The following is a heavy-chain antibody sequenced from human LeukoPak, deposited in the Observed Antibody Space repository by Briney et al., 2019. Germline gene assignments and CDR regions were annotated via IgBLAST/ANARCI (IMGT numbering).Heavy chain of an antibody. CDR3: ARTSWNDVPYLDY. CDR2: IRYDGSNK. D-gene: IGHD1-1*01. CDR1: GFTFSSYG. V-gene: IGHV3-30*02. J-gene: IGHJ4*02. Sequence: GGSLRLSCAASGFTFSSYGMHWVRQAPGKGLEWVAFIRYDGSNKCYADSVKGRFTISRDNAKNSLYLQMNSLRAEDTAVYYCARTSWNDVPYLDYWGQGTLVTVSS.